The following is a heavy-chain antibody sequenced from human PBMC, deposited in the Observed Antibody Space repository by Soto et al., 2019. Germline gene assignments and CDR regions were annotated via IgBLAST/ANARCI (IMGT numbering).Heavy chain of an antibody. J-gene: IGHJ5*02. D-gene: IGHD6-13*01. CDR2: IIPIFGTA. CDR3: AREGRVIAQLVPFGGFDP. V-gene: IGHV1-69*12. Sequence: QVQLVQSGAEVKKPGSSVKVSCKASGGTFSSYAISWVRQAPGQGLEWMGGIIPIFGTANYAQKFQGRVTITADESTSTAYMELSSLRSEDTAVYYCAREGRVIAQLVPFGGFDPWGQGTLVTVSS. CDR1: GGTFSSYA.